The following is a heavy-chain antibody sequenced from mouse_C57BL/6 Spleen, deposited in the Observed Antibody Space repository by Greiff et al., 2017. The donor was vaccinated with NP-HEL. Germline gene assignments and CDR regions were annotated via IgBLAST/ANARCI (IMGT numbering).Heavy chain of an antibody. D-gene: IGHD2-2*01. CDR3: ARIGYDGAWFAY. Sequence: VKLQQPGAELVRPGSSVKLSCKASGYTFTSYWMHWVKQRPIQGLEWIGNIDPSDSETHYNQKFKDKATLTVDKSSSTAYMQLSSLTSEDSAVYYCARIGYDGAWFAYWGQGTLVTVSA. CDR1: GYTFTSYW. V-gene: IGHV1-52*01. J-gene: IGHJ3*01. CDR2: IDPSDSET.